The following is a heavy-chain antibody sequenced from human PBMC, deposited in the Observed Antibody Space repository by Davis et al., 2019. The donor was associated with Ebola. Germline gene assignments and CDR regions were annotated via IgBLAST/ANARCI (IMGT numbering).Heavy chain of an antibody. Sequence: GESLKISCAASGFTFSSYGMHWVRQAPGKGLEWVAFIRYDGSNKYYADSVKGRFTISRDNSKNTLYLQMNSLRAEDRAVYYCATQSRAYFDYWGQGTLVTVSS. CDR1: GFTFSSYG. V-gene: IGHV3-30*02. CDR2: IRYDGSNK. J-gene: IGHJ4*02. CDR3: ATQSRAYFDY.